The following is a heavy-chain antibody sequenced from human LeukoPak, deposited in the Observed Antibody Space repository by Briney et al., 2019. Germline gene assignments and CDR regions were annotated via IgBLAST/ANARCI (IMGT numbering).Heavy chain of an antibody. V-gene: IGHV1-46*01. CDR1: GYTFTSYY. CDR2: INPSGGST. Sequence: GASVKVSCKASGYTFTSYYMHWVRQAPGQGLEWMGIINPSGGSTSYAQKFQGRVTMTRDTSTSTVYMELSSLRSEDTAVYYCARDRLIIDYGDRNWFDPWGQGTLVTVSS. J-gene: IGHJ5*02. CDR3: ARDRLIIDYGDRNWFDP. D-gene: IGHD4-17*01.